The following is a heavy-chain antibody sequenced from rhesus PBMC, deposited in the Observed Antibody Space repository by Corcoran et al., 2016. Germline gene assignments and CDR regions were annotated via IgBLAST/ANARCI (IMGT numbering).Heavy chain of an antibody. V-gene: IGHV4-93*01. CDR3: ARIGSGYF. CDR1: DGSISRSYW. J-gene: IGHJ4*01. CDR2: IYGNGART. D-gene: IGHD2-21*01. Sequence: QVQLQESGPALVKPSETLSLTCAVSDGSISRSYWWSWIRQSPGKGLEWIGGIYGNGARTESNPSLKSRVTISKDTSKNHFSLKLTSVTAADTAVYYCARIGSGYFWGQGVLVTVSS.